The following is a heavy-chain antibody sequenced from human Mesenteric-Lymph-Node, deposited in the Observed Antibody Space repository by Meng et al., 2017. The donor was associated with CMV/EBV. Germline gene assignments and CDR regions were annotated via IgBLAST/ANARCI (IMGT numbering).Heavy chain of an antibody. CDR2: ISSSSSYI. D-gene: IGHD3-3*01. J-gene: IGHJ4*02. CDR1: GFTFSSYS. CDR3: ARAKKDWSGCLDY. V-gene: IGHV3-21*01. Sequence: GESLKISCAASGFTFSSYSMNWVRQAPGKGLEWVSSISSSSSYIYYADSVKDRFTISRDNAKNSLYLQMNSLRAEDTAVYYCARAKKDWSGCLDYWGQGTLVTVSS.